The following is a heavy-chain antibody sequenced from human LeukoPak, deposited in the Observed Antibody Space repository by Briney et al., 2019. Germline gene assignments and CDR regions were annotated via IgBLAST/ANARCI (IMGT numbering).Heavy chain of an antibody. CDR3: AREGIYDSSGYLVS. CDR1: GYTFTSYD. V-gene: IGHV1-8*01. Sequence: ASVTVSCTASGYTFTSYDINWVRQATGQGLEWMGWMNPNSGNTGYAQKFQGRVTMTRNTSISTAYMELSSLRSEDTAVYYCAREGIYDSSGYLVSWGQGTLVTVSS. J-gene: IGHJ5*02. CDR2: MNPNSGNT. D-gene: IGHD3-22*01.